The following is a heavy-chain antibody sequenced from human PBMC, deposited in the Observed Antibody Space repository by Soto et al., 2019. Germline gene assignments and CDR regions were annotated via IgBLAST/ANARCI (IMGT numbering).Heavy chain of an antibody. CDR1: GLTISSASYY. CDR3: ARYRISGSWSKFDY. CDR2: IHYSGST. D-gene: IGHD6-13*01. J-gene: IGHJ4*02. Sequence: QVLLQESGPGLMKPSQTLSRTCTVSGLTISSASYYWSWIRQHPGKGLEWVGNIHYSGSTYYSPSLKSRVTLWVDTSKTQFSLRLASVTAADTAVYYCARYRISGSWSKFDYWGQGTLVTVSS. V-gene: IGHV4-31*03.